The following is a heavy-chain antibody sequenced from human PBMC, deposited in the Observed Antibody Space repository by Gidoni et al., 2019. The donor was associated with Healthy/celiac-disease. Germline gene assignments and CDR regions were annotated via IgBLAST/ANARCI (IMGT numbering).Heavy chain of an antibody. CDR2: IKSKTDGGTT. V-gene: IGHV3-15*07. CDR1: GFTFSNAW. CDR3: TSPYTAMAIRWYDYYYGMDV. J-gene: IGHJ6*02. Sequence: EVQLVESGGGLVKPGGSLRLSCAASGFTFSNAWMNWVRQAPGKGLEWVGRIKSKTDGGTTDYAAPVKGRFTISRDDSKNTLYLQMNSLKTEDTAVYYCTSPYTAMAIRWYDYYYGMDVWGQGTTVTVSS. D-gene: IGHD5-18*01.